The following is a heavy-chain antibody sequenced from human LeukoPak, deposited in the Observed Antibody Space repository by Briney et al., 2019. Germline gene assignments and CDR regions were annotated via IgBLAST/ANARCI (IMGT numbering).Heavy chain of an antibody. D-gene: IGHD3-9*01. Sequence: GGSLRLSCAASGFTFSSHGMNWVRQAPGKGLEWVSAISGSGGSTYYADSVKGRFTISRDNSKNTLYLQMNSLRAEDTAVYYCAKNVLRYFDWSAGLDYWGQGTLVTVSS. CDR1: GFTFSSHG. J-gene: IGHJ4*02. V-gene: IGHV3-23*01. CDR3: AKNVLRYFDWSAGLDY. CDR2: ISGSGGST.